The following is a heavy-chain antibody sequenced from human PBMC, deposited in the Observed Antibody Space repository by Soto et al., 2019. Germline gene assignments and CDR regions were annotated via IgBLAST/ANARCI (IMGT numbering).Heavy chain of an antibody. CDR3: ARAEHYFDFSINYVDYIDS. D-gene: IGHD3-9*01. V-gene: IGHV1-2*02. Sequence: QVQLVQSGAEVKKPGASVKVSCKASGYTFTGHYIHWMRQAPGQGLERMGWINPQSGGTNSAQRFQGRITMTSDTSITTAYLEVSSLRYDDTAIYYCARAEHYFDFSINYVDYIDSWGQGTLVTVSS. CDR1: GYTFTGHY. CDR2: INPQSGGT. J-gene: IGHJ4*02.